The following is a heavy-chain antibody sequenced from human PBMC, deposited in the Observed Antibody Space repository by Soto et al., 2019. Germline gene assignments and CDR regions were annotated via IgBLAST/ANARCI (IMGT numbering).Heavy chain of an antibody. J-gene: IGHJ3*02. CDR2: IKQDGSEK. D-gene: IGHD3-16*02. CDR1: GFTFSSYW. V-gene: IGHV3-7*01. CDR3: ARGLYIWVSYRSDAFDI. Sequence: EVQLVESGGGLVQPGGSLRLSCAASGFTFSSYWMSWVRQAPGKGLEWVANIKQDGSEKYYVDSVKGRFTISRDNAKNSLYLQMNSLRAEDTAVYYCARGLYIWVSYRSDAFDIWGQGTMVTVSS.